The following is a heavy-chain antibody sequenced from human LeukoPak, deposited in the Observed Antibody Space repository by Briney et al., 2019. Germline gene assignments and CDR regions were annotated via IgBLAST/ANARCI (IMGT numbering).Heavy chain of an antibody. J-gene: IGHJ4*02. Sequence: GGSLRLSCAVSEITLSNYGMSWVRQAPGKGLEWVAGISGSGGTTNYADSVKGRFTISRDNPKNTLFLHMNSLRAEDTAVYFCAKRGVVIRVILVGFHKEAYYFDSWGQGALVTVSS. CDR2: ISGSGGTT. D-gene: IGHD3-22*01. CDR3: AKRGVVIRVILVGFHKEAYYFDS. V-gene: IGHV3-23*01. CDR1: EITLSNYG.